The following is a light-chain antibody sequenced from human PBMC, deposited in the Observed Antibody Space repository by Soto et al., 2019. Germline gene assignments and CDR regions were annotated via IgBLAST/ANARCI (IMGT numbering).Light chain of an antibody. J-gene: IGLJ3*02. CDR1: GDDPSDYTF. Sequence: QSALTQPASVSGSPGQSITISCSGTGDDPSDYTFVSWYQQHPGKAPRLLIFDVSNRPSGVSNRFSGSKSGNTASLTSSGLQAQDEADYFCYSYTPDEIPLFGGGTKVTVL. CDR2: DVS. V-gene: IGLV2-14*03. CDR3: YSYTPDEIPL.